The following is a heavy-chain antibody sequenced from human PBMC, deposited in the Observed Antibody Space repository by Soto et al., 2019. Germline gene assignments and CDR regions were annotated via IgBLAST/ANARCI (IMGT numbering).Heavy chain of an antibody. J-gene: IGHJ5*02. D-gene: IGHD2-15*01. V-gene: IGHV3-23*01. CDR2: ISGSGSST. Sequence: EVQLLESGGGLVQPGGSLRLSCAASGLTFSSYAMSWVRQAPGKGLEWVSGISGSGSSTYYADSVKGRFTISRDNSTNTLYLEMNNLRAEDTAIYYCAKDSPLLRYPVAGTARDWFDPWGQGTLVTVSS. CDR1: GLTFSSYA. CDR3: AKDSPLLRYPVAGTARDWFDP.